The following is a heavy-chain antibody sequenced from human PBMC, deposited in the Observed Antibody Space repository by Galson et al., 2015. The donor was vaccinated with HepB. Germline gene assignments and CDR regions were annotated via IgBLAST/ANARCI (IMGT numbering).Heavy chain of an antibody. J-gene: IGHJ4*02. Sequence: SLRLSCAASGFPFSYVWMSWVRRAPGKGLEWVGYIKSQTDGATTDHAAPVKDRFTISRDDSKNTLYLQINSLKTEDTAVYYCVNGGLGWNWGQGTLVTVSS. CDR1: GFPFSYVW. CDR2: IKSQTDGATT. CDR3: VNGGLGWN. V-gene: IGHV3-15*01. D-gene: IGHD3-16*01.